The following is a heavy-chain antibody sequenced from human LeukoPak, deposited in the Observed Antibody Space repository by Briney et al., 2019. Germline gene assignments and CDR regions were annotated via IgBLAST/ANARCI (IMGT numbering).Heavy chain of an antibody. J-gene: IGHJ4*02. CDR2: IIPIFGTA. CDR1: GGTFSSYA. Sequence: SVKVSCKASGGTFSSYAISWVRQAPGQGLEWMGGIIPIFGTANYAHKFQVRVTITADESTSTDYMVLSSLRYEDTVVYYCARPRRIQGAHPFDYWGQGTLVTVSS. CDR3: ARPRRIQGAHPFDY. V-gene: IGHV1-69*01. D-gene: IGHD3-10*01.